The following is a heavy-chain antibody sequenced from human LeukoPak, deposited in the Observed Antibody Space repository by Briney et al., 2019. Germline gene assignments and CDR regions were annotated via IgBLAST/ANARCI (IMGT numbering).Heavy chain of an antibody. CDR3: ARKDVRYSSSSLRVYYYYGMDV. D-gene: IGHD6-13*01. Sequence: SETLSLTCAVYGGSFSGYYWSWIRQPPGKGLEWIGEINHSGSTNYNPSLKSRVTISVDTSKNQFSLKLSSVTAADTAVYYCARKDVRYSSSSLRVYYYYGMDVSGQGTMVTVSS. CDR2: INHSGST. V-gene: IGHV4-34*01. J-gene: IGHJ6*02. CDR1: GGSFSGYY.